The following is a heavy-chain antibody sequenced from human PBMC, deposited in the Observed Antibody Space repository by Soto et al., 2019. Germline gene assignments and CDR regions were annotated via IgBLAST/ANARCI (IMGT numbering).Heavy chain of an antibody. Sequence: SETLSLTCTVSSGSISSADYYWSWIRQPPGKGLEWIGYIYYTGSAYYNPSLKSRVTMSVDTSKNQFSLKVTSVTAADTAVYYCASGGSSNWFDPWGHGALVTVSS. V-gene: IGHV4-30-4*01. CDR3: ASGGSSNWFDP. CDR1: SGSISSADYY. CDR2: IYYTGSA. D-gene: IGHD1-26*01. J-gene: IGHJ5*02.